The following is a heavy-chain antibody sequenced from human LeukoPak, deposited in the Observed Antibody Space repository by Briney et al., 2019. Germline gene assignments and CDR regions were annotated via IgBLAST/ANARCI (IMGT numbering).Heavy chain of an antibody. J-gene: IGHJ4*02. CDR3: TTDTWYSAGH. Sequence: GGSLRLSCTASGFIFSGSWMTWIRQAPGQGLEWVAIIKKDGSEKYYVDSMKGRFTISRDNAKNSLFLQMNSLRAEDTAIYYCTTDTWYSAGHWGQGTLVTVSS. V-gene: IGHV3-7*03. CDR2: IKKDGSEK. D-gene: IGHD2-15*01. CDR1: GFIFSGSW.